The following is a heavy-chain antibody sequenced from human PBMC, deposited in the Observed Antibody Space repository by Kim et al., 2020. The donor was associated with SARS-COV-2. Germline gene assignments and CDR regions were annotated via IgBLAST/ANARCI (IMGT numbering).Heavy chain of an antibody. CDR3: ASGSKY. D-gene: IGHD1-26*01. J-gene: IGHJ4*02. CDR2: SSGSSI. V-gene: IGHV3-48*03. Sequence: SSGSSISYADSVKGRFTLSRDNAKNSLFLQMNSLRPEDTAVYYCASGSKYWGQGTLVTVSS.